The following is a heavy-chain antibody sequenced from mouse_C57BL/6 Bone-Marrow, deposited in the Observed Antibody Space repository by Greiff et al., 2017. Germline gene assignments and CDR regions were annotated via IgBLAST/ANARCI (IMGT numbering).Heavy chain of an antibody. J-gene: IGHJ2*01. CDR2: INPNNGGT. CDR1: GYTFTDYY. Sequence: EVQLQQSGPELVKPGASVKISCKASGYTFTDYYMNWVKPSHGKSLEWIGDINPNNGGTSYNQKFKGKATLTVDKSSSTAYMELRSLTSEDSAVYFCARSGDYDDFDYWGQGTTLTVSS. V-gene: IGHV1-26*01. D-gene: IGHD2-4*01. CDR3: ARSGDYDDFDY.